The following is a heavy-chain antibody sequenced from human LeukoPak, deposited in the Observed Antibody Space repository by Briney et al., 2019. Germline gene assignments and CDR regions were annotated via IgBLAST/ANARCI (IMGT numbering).Heavy chain of an antibody. V-gene: IGHV1-18*01. CDR2: ISAYNGNT. D-gene: IGHD2-2*02. J-gene: IGHJ4*02. CDR3: SRSRGYCSSTSCYTSHGY. CDR1: GYTFTSYG. Sequence: ASVKVSCKASGYTFTSYGISWVRQAAGQGLEGMGWISAYNGNTNYAQKLQGTVNMTPDQTTSTADMEPGGLRSDGTALYYRSRSRGYCSSTSCYTSHGYWGQGTLVTVSS.